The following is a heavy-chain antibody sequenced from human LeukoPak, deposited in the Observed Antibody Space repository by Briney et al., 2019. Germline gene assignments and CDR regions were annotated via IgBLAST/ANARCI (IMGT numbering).Heavy chain of an antibody. Sequence: PGGSLRLSCAASGFTFSSYAMHWVRQAPGKGLEWVAVISYDGSNKYYADSVKGRFTISRDNSKNTLYLQMNSLRAEDTAVYYCAKAFRYSSSWSLDYWGQGTLVTVSS. J-gene: IGHJ4*02. CDR3: AKAFRYSSSWSLDY. CDR1: GFTFSSYA. D-gene: IGHD6-13*01. V-gene: IGHV3-30*04. CDR2: ISYDGSNK.